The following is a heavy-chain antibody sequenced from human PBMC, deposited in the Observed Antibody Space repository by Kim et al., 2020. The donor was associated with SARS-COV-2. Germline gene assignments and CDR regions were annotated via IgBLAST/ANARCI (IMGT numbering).Heavy chain of an antibody. Sequence: VKGRFTIARDNAKNSLYLQMNRLRAEDTALYYCAKGIGWGSRYYYYGMDVWGQGTTVTVSS. J-gene: IGHJ6*02. V-gene: IGHV3-9*01. D-gene: IGHD7-27*01. CDR3: AKGIGWGSRYYYYGMDV.